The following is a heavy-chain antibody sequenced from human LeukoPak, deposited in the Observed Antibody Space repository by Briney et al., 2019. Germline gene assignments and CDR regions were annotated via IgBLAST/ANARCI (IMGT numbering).Heavy chain of an antibody. CDR3: ARRSSASGYLDAFDI. D-gene: IGHD3-3*01. Sequence: SVKVSCKASGGTFSSYAISWVRQAPGQGLEWMGRIIPILGIANYAQKFQGRVTITADKSTSTAYMELSSLRSEDTAVYYCARRSSASGYLDAFDIWGQGTMVTVSS. V-gene: IGHV1-69*04. CDR2: IIPILGIA. J-gene: IGHJ3*02. CDR1: GGTFSSYA.